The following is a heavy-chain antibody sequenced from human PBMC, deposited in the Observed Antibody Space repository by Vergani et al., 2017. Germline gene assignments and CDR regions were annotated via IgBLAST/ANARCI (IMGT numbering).Heavy chain of an antibody. CDR3: ARVVPAAIGYMDV. CDR2: IYSVGST. Sequence: VQLVESGGGLVKPGGSLRLSCAASGFTVSSNYMSWVRQAPGKGLEWVSVIYSVGSTYYADSVKGRFTISRDNSKNTPYLQMNSLRAEDTAVYYCARVVPAAIGYMDVWGKGTTVTVSS. D-gene: IGHD2-2*02. CDR1: GFTVSSNY. V-gene: IGHV3-66*02. J-gene: IGHJ6*03.